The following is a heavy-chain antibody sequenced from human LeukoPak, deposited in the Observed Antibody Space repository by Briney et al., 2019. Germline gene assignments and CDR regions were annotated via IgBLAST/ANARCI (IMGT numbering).Heavy chain of an antibody. Sequence: GGSLRLSCAASGFTFSSYAMSWVRQAPGKGLEWVSAISGSGGSTYYADSVKGRFTISRDNSKNTLYLQMNSLRAEDTAVYYCAKGPALNPIVVVVAATEVGYFDYWGQGTLVTVSS. CDR3: AKGPALNPIVVVVAATEVGYFDY. J-gene: IGHJ4*02. D-gene: IGHD2-15*01. CDR2: ISGSGGST. CDR1: GFTFSSYA. V-gene: IGHV3-23*01.